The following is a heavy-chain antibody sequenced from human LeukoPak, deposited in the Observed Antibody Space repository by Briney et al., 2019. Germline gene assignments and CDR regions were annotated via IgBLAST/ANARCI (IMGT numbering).Heavy chain of an antibody. J-gene: IGHJ4*02. V-gene: IGHV1-2*06. Sequence: ASVNVSCKTSGYTFTNYYIHWVRQAPGQGLEWMGRIDPNTGGTKSAKNFQGRVTMTRDTSISTAYMALSGLRSDDTAVYYCASLYDIVGTTVDYWGQGTLVTVSS. CDR3: ASLYDIVGTTVDY. D-gene: IGHD1-26*01. CDR1: GYTFTNYY. CDR2: IDPNTGGT.